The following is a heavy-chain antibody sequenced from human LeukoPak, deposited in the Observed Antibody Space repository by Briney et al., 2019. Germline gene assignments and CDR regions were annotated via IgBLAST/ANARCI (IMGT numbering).Heavy chain of an antibody. Sequence: PGGSLRLSCAASGFTFNSYWMSWVRQAPGKGLEWVANIKQDVNEKYYVDSVKGRFTISRDNAKNSLYLQMNSLRAEDTAVYYCAKDRCSNGVGCYYYYMDVWGKGTTVTISS. J-gene: IGHJ6*03. CDR1: GFTFNSYW. CDR2: IKQDVNEK. V-gene: IGHV3-7*01. D-gene: IGHD2-8*01. CDR3: AKDRCSNGVGCYYYYMDV.